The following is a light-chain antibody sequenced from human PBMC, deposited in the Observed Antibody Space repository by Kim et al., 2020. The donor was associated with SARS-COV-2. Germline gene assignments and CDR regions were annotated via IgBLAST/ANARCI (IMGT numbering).Light chain of an antibody. V-gene: IGKV3-20*01. J-gene: IGKJ4*01. CDR2: GAS. CDR1: QTLSSNY. CDR3: QQYGTSPLT. Sequence: SQGETATISCRTSQTLSSNYLAWYQQKPGQAPMLLIYGASSRATGIPDRFSGSGSETDFTLTISRLDPEDFAMYYCQQYGTSPLTFGGGTKVDIK.